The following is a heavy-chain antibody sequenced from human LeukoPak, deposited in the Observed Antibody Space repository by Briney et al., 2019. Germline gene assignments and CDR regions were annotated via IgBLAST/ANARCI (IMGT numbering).Heavy chain of an antibody. CDR2: ISSSSSTE. D-gene: IGHD4-17*01. CDR1: RFTFSSYD. J-gene: IGHJ4*02. Sequence: GGSQRLSCAASRFTFSSYDMNWVRQAAGKGLEWLSYISSSSSTEYHADSVKGRFTISRDNAKNSLYLQMNSLRVEVTAVYYCATTVSHGFDYWGQGTLVTVSS. V-gene: IGHV3-48*01. CDR3: ATTVSHGFDY.